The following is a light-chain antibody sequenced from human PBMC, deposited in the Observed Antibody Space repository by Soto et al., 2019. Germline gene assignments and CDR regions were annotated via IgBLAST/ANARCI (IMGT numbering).Light chain of an antibody. CDR1: SSNIGAGNA. J-gene: IGLJ1*01. CDR3: QSYDGSLSGTV. V-gene: IGLV1-40*01. CDR2: GNN. Sequence: QSVLTQPPSGSGAPGQRVTISCSGSSSNIGAGNAVHWYQHLPGKAPKLLMYGNNNRPSGVPDRFSGSKYGTSASLAITGLQAEEEADYYCQSYDGSLSGTVFGTGTKLTVL.